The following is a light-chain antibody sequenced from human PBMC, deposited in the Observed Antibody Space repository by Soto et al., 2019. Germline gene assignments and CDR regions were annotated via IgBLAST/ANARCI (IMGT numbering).Light chain of an antibody. CDR1: SSDVGAYNY. Sequence: QSALTQPPSASGSPGQSVTISCTGTSSDVGAYNYVSWYQHHPGKVPKLMIYEVSKRPSGVPDRFSASKSGNTASLTVSGLQAEDEADYYCSSHAGSHVVFGGGTQLTVL. V-gene: IGLV2-8*01. CDR3: SSHAGSHVV. J-gene: IGLJ2*01. CDR2: EVS.